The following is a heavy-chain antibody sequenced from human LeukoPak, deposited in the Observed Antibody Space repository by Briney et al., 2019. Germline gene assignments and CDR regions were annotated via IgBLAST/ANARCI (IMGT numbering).Heavy chain of an antibody. Sequence: ASVKVSCKASGYTFTGYYMHWVRQAPGQGLEWMGWINPNSGGTNYAQKFQGGVTMTRDTSISTAYMELSRLRSDDTAVYYCARDLARPTIPYNWFDPWGPGTLVTVSS. D-gene: IGHD4/OR15-4a*01. CDR1: GYTFTGYY. CDR3: ARDLARPTIPYNWFDP. J-gene: IGHJ5*02. V-gene: IGHV1-2*02. CDR2: INPNSGGT.